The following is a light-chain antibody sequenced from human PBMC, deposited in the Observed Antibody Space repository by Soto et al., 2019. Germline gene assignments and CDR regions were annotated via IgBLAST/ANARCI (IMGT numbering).Light chain of an antibody. V-gene: IGKV3-11*01. CDR3: QQRSSWPLT. CDR2: DAS. CDR1: QSISSY. J-gene: IGKJ4*01. Sequence: EIVLTQSPATLSLSPGERATLSCRASQSISSYLAWYQQKPGQAPRLLIYDASNRATGIPARLSGSASGTDFTLTISSLEPEDFAVYYCQQRSSWPLTFGGGTKVEIK.